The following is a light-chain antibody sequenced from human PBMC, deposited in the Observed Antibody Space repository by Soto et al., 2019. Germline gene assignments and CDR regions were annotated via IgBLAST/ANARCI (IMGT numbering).Light chain of an antibody. J-gene: IGLJ1*01. CDR3: ISYTGSSTSYV. Sequence: LTQPASVSGSPGQSITISCSGTRSDIGSYNYVAWYQQFPGKTPKILIYGVSNRPSGVSSRFSGSKSGNTASLTISGLQAEDEADYYCISYTGSSTSYVFGSGTKATVL. CDR2: GVS. V-gene: IGLV2-14*01. CDR1: RSDIGSYNY.